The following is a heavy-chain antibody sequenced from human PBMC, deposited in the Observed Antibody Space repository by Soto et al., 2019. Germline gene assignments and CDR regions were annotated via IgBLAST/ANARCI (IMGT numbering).Heavy chain of an antibody. CDR1: GYSFTNYW. J-gene: IGHJ6*02. CDR3: ARTIAAVISDGMDV. V-gene: IGHV5-51*01. D-gene: IGHD6-13*01. CDR2: IYPGDSDT. Sequence: PGESLKISCEGVGYSFTNYWIGWVRQMPGKGLEWMGIIYPGDSDTRYSPSFQGQVTISADKSINTAYLQWSSLKASDTAMYYCARTIAAVISDGMDVWGQGTTVTVSS.